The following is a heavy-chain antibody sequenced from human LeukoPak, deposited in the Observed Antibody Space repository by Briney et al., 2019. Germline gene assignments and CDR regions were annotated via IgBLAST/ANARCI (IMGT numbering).Heavy chain of an antibody. V-gene: IGHV4-59*01. J-gene: IGHJ6*02. CDR3: ARGSSSYPYYYYGMDV. CDR1: GGSISSYY. CDR2: IYYSGST. D-gene: IGHD6-6*01. Sequence: SETLSLTCTVPGGSISSYYWSWIRQPPGKGLEWIGYIYYSGSTNYNPSLKSRVTISVDTSKNQFSLKLSSVTAADTAVYYCARGSSSYPYYYYGMDVWGQGTTVTVSS.